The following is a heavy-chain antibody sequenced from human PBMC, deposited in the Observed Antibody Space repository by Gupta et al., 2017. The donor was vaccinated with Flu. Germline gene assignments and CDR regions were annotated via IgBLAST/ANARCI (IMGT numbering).Heavy chain of an antibody. V-gene: IGHV3-53*01. J-gene: IGHJ6*03. CDR1: FTVSSNY. CDR2: IYRGGST. CDR3: ARGRSWAYYMDV. D-gene: IGHD3-16*01. Sequence: FTVSSNYRSWVRQAPGKGLEWVSVIYRGGSTYDADSVKGRFTISRDNSKKTLYLQMKSMRAEDTAVYYCARGRSWAYYMDVGGKGTTVTVSS.